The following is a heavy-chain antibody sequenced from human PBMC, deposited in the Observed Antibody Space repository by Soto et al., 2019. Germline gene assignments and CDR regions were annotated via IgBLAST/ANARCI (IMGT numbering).Heavy chain of an antibody. J-gene: IGHJ4*01. CDR3: ATSGPTAWY. D-gene: IGHD3-10*01. V-gene: IGHV1-18*01. CDR2: ISAYNGNT. Sequence: QVQLVQSGAEVKKPGASVKVSCKASGYTLTSYGISWVRQAPGQGLEWMGWISAYNGNTKYAQKLQGRVTMTTDTSTTTADMELRSPRSDDTSVYYCATSGPTAWYLGHGPLVTVSS. CDR1: GYTLTSYG.